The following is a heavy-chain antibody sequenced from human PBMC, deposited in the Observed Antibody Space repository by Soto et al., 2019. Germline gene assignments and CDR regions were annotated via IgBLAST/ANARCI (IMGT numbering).Heavy chain of an antibody. CDR1: GYRFIENY. J-gene: IGHJ2*01. CDR2: INPNNGAT. V-gene: IGHV1-2*02. CDR3: SKAPPLSG. Sequence: ASVKVSCKASGYRFIENYIHWVRQAPGQGLEWVGWINPNNGATNYAQKFQGRVTMISDTSISTAYMELSRLRSDDTAVYFCSKAPPLSGWGR. D-gene: IGHD6-19*01.